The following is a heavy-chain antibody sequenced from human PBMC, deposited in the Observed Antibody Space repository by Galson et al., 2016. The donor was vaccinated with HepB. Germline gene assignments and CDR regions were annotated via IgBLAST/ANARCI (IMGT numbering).Heavy chain of an antibody. CDR3: ARVPYSSSWYSDY. V-gene: IGHV4-39*07. CDR1: GGSISSSSYY. Sequence: LSLTCPVSGGSISSSSYYWGWIRQPPGKGLECIGTIYYSGSPYYNRSLKSRVTISIDTSQNQFSLKLSSVTAADTAVYYCARVPYSSSWYSDYWGQGTLVTVSS. CDR2: IYYSGSP. J-gene: IGHJ4*02. D-gene: IGHD6-13*01.